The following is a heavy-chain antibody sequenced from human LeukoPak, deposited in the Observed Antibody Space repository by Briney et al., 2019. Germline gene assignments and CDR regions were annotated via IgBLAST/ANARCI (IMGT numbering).Heavy chain of an antibody. D-gene: IGHD3-16*02. V-gene: IGHV3-66*01. J-gene: IGHJ4*02. CDR2: IYSGGST. Sequence: GGSLRLSCAASGFTVSSNYMSWVRQAPAKGLEWVSVIYSGGSTYYADSVKGRVTISRDNSKNPPYLQMNSLRAEDTAVYYCARDAGSYLDYWGRGTLVTVSS. CDR1: GFTVSSNY. CDR3: ARDAGSYLDY.